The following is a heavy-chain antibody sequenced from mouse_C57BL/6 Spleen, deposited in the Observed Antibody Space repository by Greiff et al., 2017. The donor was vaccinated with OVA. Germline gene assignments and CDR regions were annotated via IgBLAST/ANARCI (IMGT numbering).Heavy chain of an antibody. CDR2: IYPSDSET. J-gene: IGHJ1*03. CDR1: GYTFTSYW. D-gene: IGHD2-3*01. V-gene: IGHV1-61*01. CDR3: ARPSYDGNHGRWYFDV. Sequence: VQLQQPGAELVRPGSSVKLSCKASGYTFTSYWMDWVKQRPGQGLEWIGNIYPSDSETHYNQKFKDKATLTVDKSSSTAYMQLSSLTSEDSAVYYCARPSYDGNHGRWYFDVWGTGTTVTVSS.